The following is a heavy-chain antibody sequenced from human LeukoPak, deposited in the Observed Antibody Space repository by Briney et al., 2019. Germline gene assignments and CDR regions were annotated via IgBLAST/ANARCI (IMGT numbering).Heavy chain of an antibody. CDR1: GGSISHYY. D-gene: IGHD4/OR15-4a*01. Sequence: SETLSLTCTVSGGSISHYYWSWIRQPPGKGLEWIGYIYYSGTTNYNPSPKSRVTISVDTSKNQFSLKLNSVTAADTAVYYCAREDPRTKVPEGMDVWGQGTTVTVSS. CDR3: AREDPRTKVPEGMDV. J-gene: IGHJ6*02. CDR2: IYYSGTT. V-gene: IGHV4-59*01.